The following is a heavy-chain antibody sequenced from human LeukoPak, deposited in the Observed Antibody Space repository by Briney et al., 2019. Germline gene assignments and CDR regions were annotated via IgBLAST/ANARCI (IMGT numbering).Heavy chain of an antibody. CDR1: GGSVSSNNHY. Sequence: PSETLSLTCTVSGGSVSSNNHYWTWIRQPPGKGLEWIGYISYSGNTYYNPSLKSRLIISVDTSKNQFSLNLISVTAADTAVYYCARGTYYYDSSGYSHDAFDIWGQGTMVTVSS. V-gene: IGHV4-30-4*01. CDR3: ARGTYYYDSSGYSHDAFDI. J-gene: IGHJ3*02. D-gene: IGHD3-22*01. CDR2: ISYSGNT.